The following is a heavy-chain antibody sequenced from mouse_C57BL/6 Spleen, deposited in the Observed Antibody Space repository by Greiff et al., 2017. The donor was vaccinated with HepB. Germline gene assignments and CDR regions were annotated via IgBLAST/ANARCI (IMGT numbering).Heavy chain of an antibody. V-gene: IGHV14-4*01. D-gene: IGHD2-5*01. J-gene: IGHJ3*01. CDR3: TTCYYSKGFAY. CDR2: IDPENGDT. Sequence: VQLKESGAELVRPGASVKLSCTASGFNIKDDYMHWVKQRPEQGLEWIGWIDPENGDTEYASKFQGKATITADTSSNTAYLQLSSLTSEDTAVYYCTTCYYSKGFAYWGQGTLVTVSA. CDR1: GFNIKDDY.